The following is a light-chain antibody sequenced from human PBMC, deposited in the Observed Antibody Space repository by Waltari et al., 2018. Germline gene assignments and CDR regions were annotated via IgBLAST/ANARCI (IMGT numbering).Light chain of an antibody. V-gene: IGKV1-5*03. CDR1: QSVSTW. Sequence: DIQMTQSPSTLSAFVGARVTITCRASQSVSTWLAWYQQKPGKAPKLLIYAASSSASGVPSRFSGSGSGTEFTLTISSLQPDDFAAYYCQQYNSYPLTFGGGTKVEIK. CDR3: QQYNSYPLT. J-gene: IGKJ4*01. CDR2: AAS.